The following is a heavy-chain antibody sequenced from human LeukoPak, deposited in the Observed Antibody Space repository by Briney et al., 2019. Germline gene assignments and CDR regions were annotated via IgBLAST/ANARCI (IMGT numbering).Heavy chain of an antibody. CDR2: IYTSGST. CDR3: ARDVVPAAQGGADAFDI. V-gene: IGHV4-4*07. J-gene: IGHJ3*02. D-gene: IGHD2-2*01. CDR1: GGSISSYY. Sequence: SETLSLTCTVSGGSISSYYWSWIRQPAGKGLEWIGRIYTSGSTNYNPSLKSRVTISVDTSKNQFSLKLSSATAADTAVYYCARDVVPAAQGGADAFDIWGQGTMVTVSS.